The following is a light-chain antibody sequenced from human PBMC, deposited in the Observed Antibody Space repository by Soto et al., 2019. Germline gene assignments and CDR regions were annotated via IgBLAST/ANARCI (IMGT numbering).Light chain of an antibody. V-gene: IGKV3-20*01. CDR2: HTD. Sequence: EIVLTQSPGTLSLSPGERATLSCRASQSVSSRYLAWYQRKPGQAPRLVIYHTDNRATGIPDRFSGSGSWTDFTLTSSRLEPEEFAVYYCQRYSSSITFGGGTKVEI. CDR1: QSVSSRY. CDR3: QRYSSSIT. J-gene: IGKJ4*01.